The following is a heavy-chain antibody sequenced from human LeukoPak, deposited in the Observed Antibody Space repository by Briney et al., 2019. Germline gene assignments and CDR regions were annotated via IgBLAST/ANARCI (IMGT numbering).Heavy chain of an antibody. CDR2: ISGDGGST. CDR3: AKGLTAMVTAFDI. CDR1: GFTFDDYA. Sequence: GGSLRLSCAASGFTFDDYAMHWVRQAPGKGLEWVSLISGDGGSTYYADSVKGRFTISRDNSKNSLYLQMNSLRTEDTASYYCAKGLTAMVTAFDIWGQGTMVTVSS. V-gene: IGHV3-43*02. J-gene: IGHJ3*02. D-gene: IGHD5-18*01.